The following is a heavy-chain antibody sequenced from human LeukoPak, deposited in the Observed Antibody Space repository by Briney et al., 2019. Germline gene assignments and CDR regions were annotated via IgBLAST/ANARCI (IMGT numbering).Heavy chain of an antibody. CDR3: ARVGSASCSSTSCYVGWFDP. V-gene: IGHV4-34*01. CDR1: GGSFSGYY. CDR2: INHRGST. D-gene: IGHD2-2*01. J-gene: IGHJ5*02. Sequence: PSETLSLTCAVYGGSFSGYYWSWLRQPPGKGLEWIGEINHRGSTNYNPSLKSRVTISVDTSKNQFSLKLSSVTAADTAVYYCARVGSASCSSTSCYVGWFDPWGQGTLVTVSS.